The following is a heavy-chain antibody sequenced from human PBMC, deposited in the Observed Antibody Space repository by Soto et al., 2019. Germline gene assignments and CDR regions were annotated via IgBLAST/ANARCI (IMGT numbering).Heavy chain of an antibody. CDR1: GGTFSTYS. D-gene: IGHD1-1*01. CDR2: IIPMFGST. CDR3: ASSQGGESQRLYAFDI. Sequence: QVQLVQSGAEVKKPGSSVKVSCKASGGTFSTYSVSWVRQAPGQGLEWMGGIIPMFGSTKYAQTFQDRVTVTVQQSTSTVDMELSSLRSDDTAVYYCASSQGGESQRLYAFDIWGQGTKVTVSS. V-gene: IGHV1-69*01. J-gene: IGHJ3*02.